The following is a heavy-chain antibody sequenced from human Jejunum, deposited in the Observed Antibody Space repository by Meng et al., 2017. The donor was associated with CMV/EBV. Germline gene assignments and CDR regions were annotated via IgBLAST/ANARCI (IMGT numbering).Heavy chain of an antibody. Sequence: TFSRYAMSWVRQAPGKGLEWVSGISGSGGSTYYVDSVKGRLTISRDNSKNTLYLQMNSLKVEDTAVYCCAEDPPPLIAFGGVIIDYWGQGTLVTVSS. D-gene: IGHD3-16*02. CDR1: TFSRYA. J-gene: IGHJ4*02. V-gene: IGHV3-23*01. CDR2: ISGSGGST. CDR3: AEDPPPLIAFGGVIIDY.